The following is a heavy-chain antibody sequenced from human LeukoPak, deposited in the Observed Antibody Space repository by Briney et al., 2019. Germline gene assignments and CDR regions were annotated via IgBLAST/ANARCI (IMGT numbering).Heavy chain of an antibody. D-gene: IGHD2-8*02. CDR1: GFTFSTFA. CDR2: IFPSGGEI. CDR3: ATYRQVLLPFES. Sequence: GGSLRLSCAASGFTFSTFAMVWVRQPPGKGLEWVSSIFPSGGEIHYADSVRGRFAISRDNSKSTLSLQMNSLRAEDTAIYYCATYRQVLLPFESWGQGTLVTVSS. V-gene: IGHV3-23*01. J-gene: IGHJ4*02.